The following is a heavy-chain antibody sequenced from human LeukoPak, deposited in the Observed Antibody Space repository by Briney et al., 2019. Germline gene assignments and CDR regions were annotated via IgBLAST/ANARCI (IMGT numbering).Heavy chain of an antibody. Sequence: PGGSLRLSCAASGFTFSNYAMSWVRQAPGKGLEWVSTITGSGRNTSYAVSVKGRFAISRDNSKDTLYLQMNSLTAEDTAVYYCAKAASYSYFYDTSGRDDWGQGTLVTVFS. CDR3: AKAASYSYFYDTSGRDD. J-gene: IGHJ4*02. CDR1: GFTFSNYA. CDR2: ITGSGRNT. D-gene: IGHD3-22*01. V-gene: IGHV3-23*01.